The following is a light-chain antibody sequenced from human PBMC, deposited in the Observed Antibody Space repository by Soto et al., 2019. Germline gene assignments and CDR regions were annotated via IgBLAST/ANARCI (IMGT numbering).Light chain of an antibody. CDR3: QQCGSSPWT. CDR2: AAS. Sequence: EIVLTQSPATLSLSPGERATLSCRASQSVSNYLAWYQQKPGQAPRLLIYAASSRATGIPDRFSGGGSGTDFTLTISRLEPEDFAVYYCQQCGSSPWTFGQGTKVDIK. V-gene: IGKV3-20*01. J-gene: IGKJ1*01. CDR1: QSVSNY.